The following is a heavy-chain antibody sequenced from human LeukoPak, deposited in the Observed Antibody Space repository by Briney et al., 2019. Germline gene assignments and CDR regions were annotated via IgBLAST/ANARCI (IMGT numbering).Heavy chain of an antibody. V-gene: IGHV1-69*13. D-gene: IGHD5-24*01. J-gene: IGHJ4*02. CDR2: IIPIFGTA. Sequence: SVKVSCKASGGTFSSYAISWVRQAPGQGLEWMGGIIPIFGTANYAQKFQGRVTITADESTSTAYMELRSLRSDDTAVYYCARGIARLQLLAYYFDYWGQGTLVTVSS. CDR3: ARGIARLQLLAYYFDY. CDR1: GGTFSSYA.